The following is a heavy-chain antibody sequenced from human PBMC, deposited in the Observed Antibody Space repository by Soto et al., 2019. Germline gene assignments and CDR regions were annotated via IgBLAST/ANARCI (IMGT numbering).Heavy chain of an antibody. Sequence: SETLSLTCTVSGGSISTHYWSWIRQPPGKDLEWIAFIYNSVSTNYNPSLKSRVTISVDTSKNQFSLKLNSVTAADTAVYFCARGPPFDYWGQGTLVTVSS. J-gene: IGHJ4*02. CDR1: GGSISTHY. CDR2: IYNSVST. CDR3: ARGPPFDY. V-gene: IGHV4-59*11.